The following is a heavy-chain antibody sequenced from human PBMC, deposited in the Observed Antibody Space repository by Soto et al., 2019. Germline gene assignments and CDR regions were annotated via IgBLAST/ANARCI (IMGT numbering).Heavy chain of an antibody. V-gene: IGHV1-18*04. CDR1: GYTFTSYG. CDR3: ARVPGIAAAGTGHYYYGMDV. CDR2: ISAYNGNT. Sequence: QVPLVQSGAEVKKPGASVKVSCKASGYTFTSYGISWVRQAPGQGLEWMGWISAYNGNTNYAQKLQGRVTMTTDTSTSTAYMELRSLRSDDTAVYYCARVPGIAAAGTGHYYYGMDVWGQGTTVTVSS. D-gene: IGHD6-13*01. J-gene: IGHJ6*02.